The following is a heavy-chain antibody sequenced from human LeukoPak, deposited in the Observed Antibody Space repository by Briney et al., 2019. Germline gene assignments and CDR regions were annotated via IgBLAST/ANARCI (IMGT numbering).Heavy chain of an antibody. J-gene: IGHJ6*02. CDR2: VSGSGDST. V-gene: IGHV3-23*01. D-gene: IGHD1-14*01. Sequence: GGSLRLSCAASGFTFSNYAMTWVRQAPEKGLEWVSTVSGSGDSTFYADSVKGRFTIPRDNSKNTLYLQMNSLRAEDTAVYYCARTESYYYYGMDVWGQGTTVTVSS. CDR1: GFTFSNYA. CDR3: ARTESYYYYGMDV.